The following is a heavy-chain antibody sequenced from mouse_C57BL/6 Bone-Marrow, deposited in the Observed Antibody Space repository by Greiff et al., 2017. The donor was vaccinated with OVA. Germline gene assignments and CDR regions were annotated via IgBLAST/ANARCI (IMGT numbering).Heavy chain of an antibody. CDR2: ISNGGGST. V-gene: IGHV5-12*01. Sequence: EVKLVESGGGLVQPGGSLKLSCAASGFTFSDYYMYWVRQTPEKRLEWVAYISNGGGSTYYPDTVKGRFTISRDNAKNTLYLQMSRLKSEDTAMYYCARHLGTTVVAPSDYAMDYWGQGTSVTVSS. CDR3: ARHLGTTVVAPSDYAMDY. CDR1: GFTFSDYY. D-gene: IGHD1-1*01. J-gene: IGHJ4*01.